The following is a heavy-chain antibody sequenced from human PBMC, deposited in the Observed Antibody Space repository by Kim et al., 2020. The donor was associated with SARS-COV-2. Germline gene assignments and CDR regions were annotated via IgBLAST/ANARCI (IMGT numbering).Heavy chain of an antibody. V-gene: IGHV3-74*03. Sequence: GGSLRLSCAASGFTFSSYWMHWIRQAPGKGLVWVSLISADGGDTQYADSVKGRFTISRDNAKNTLYLQMNSLRVEDTAVYYCAREVEGIDYWGQGTLVTV. D-gene: IGHD1-1*01. J-gene: IGHJ4*02. CDR3: AREVEGIDY. CDR2: ISADGGDT. CDR1: GFTFSSYW.